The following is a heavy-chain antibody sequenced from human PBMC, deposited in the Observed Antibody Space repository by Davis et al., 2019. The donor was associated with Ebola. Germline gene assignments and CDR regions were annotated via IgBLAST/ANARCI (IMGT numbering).Heavy chain of an antibody. CDR1: GNSVSSNGAA. Sequence: PSETLSLTCAISGNSVSSNGAAWNWIRQSPSRGLEWLGRTYYSSKWYNGYAESVKSRINISPDTAKNQLSLQVNSVTPEDTALYYCTRGWLRGGMDVWGEGTTVTV. V-gene: IGHV6-1*01. CDR2: TYYSSKWYN. CDR3: TRGWLRGGMDV. J-gene: IGHJ6*02. D-gene: IGHD5-18*01.